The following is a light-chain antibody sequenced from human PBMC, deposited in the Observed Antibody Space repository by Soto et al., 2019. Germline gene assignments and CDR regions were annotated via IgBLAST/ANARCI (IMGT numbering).Light chain of an antibody. Sequence: EIVLTQSPATLSLSPGERATLSCRASQSVASYLAWYQQKPGQAPRLLIYDASNRATGIPGRFSGTGSGTDFALTIRSVEPEDFAVYYCQQRRAWPLTFGQGTKLEIK. CDR2: DAS. J-gene: IGKJ2*01. CDR1: QSVASY. CDR3: QQRRAWPLT. V-gene: IGKV3-11*01.